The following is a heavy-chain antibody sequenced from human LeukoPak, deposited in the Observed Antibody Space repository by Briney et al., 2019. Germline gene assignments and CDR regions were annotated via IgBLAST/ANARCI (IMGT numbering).Heavy chain of an antibody. CDR1: GFTFSSYG. J-gene: IGHJ4*02. D-gene: IGHD4-4*01. CDR2: ISYDGSNK. CDR3: AKGRDGYNNIWVDY. V-gene: IGHV3-30*18. Sequence: GGSLRLSCAASGFTFSSYGMHWVRQAPGKGLEWVAVISYDGSNKYYADSVKGRFTISRDNAKNSLYLQMNSLRAEDTALYYCAKGRDGYNNIWVDYWGQGTLVTVSS.